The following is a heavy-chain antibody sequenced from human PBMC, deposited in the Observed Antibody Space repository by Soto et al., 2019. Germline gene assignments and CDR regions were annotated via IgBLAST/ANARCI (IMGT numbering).Heavy chain of an antibody. CDR3: AREEDVVTITDGLDV. D-gene: IGHD5-12*01. V-gene: IGHV3-30-3*01. J-gene: IGHJ6*02. CDR2: ISYDGTNK. Sequence: QVQLVESGGGVVQPGRSLRLSCAASGFTFSHYAMHWVRQAPGKGLDWVALISYDGTNKYYADSVKGRFTVSRDNSKTTQYLEMNSLELEDTAVYYCAREEDVVTITDGLDVSRQGTTVTVSS. CDR1: GFTFSHYA.